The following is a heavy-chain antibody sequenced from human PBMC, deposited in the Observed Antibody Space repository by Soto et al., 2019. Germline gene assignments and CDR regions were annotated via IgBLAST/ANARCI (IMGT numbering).Heavy chain of an antibody. CDR1: GGSISGYY. V-gene: IGHV4-59*01. D-gene: IGHD3-9*01. CDR2: IFYTGST. Sequence: PSETLSLTCTVSGGSISGYYWTWIRQPPGRGLAYIGDIFYTGSTNYNPSLESRVSISVEAAKNQFSLKLTSVTAADTAVYYCARVTPGYLDCWGQGTLVT. CDR3: ARVTPGYLDC. J-gene: IGHJ4*02.